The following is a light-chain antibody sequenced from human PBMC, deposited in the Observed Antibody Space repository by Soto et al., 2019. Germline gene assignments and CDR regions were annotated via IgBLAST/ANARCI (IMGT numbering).Light chain of an antibody. V-gene: IGLV1-40*01. CDR2: GNS. Sequence: QSVLTQPPSVSGAPGQRVTISCTGSSSNIGAGYDVHWYQQLPGTAPKLLIYGNSNRPSGVPDRFSGSKSGTSASLAITGLQAEDEADYYCQSYDSSLSVWLFGGGTKLTVL. J-gene: IGLJ3*02. CDR1: SSNIGAGYD. CDR3: QSYDSSLSVWL.